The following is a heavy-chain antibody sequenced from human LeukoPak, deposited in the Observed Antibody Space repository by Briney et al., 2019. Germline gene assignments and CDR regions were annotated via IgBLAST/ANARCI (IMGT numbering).Heavy chain of an antibody. CDR3: ASGLVTIFGVVTKYYFDY. CDR1: GFTFSSYA. D-gene: IGHD3-3*01. Sequence: GGSLRLSCAASGFTFSSYAMSWVRQAPGKGLEWVSPISASSGSTYYADSVKGRFTISRDNSKNTLYLQMNSLRAEDTAVYYCASGLVTIFGVVTKYYFDYWGQGTLVTVSS. J-gene: IGHJ4*02. CDR2: ISASSGST. V-gene: IGHV3-23*01.